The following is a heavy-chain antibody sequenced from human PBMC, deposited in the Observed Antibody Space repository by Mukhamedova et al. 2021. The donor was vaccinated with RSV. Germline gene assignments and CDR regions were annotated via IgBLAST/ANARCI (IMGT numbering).Heavy chain of an antibody. Sequence: DSVKGRFTISRDNSKNTLYLQMYSLRAEDTAVYYCAKGYYDFSSGTFGYWGQGTLVTVSS. D-gene: IGHD3-3*01. V-gene: IGHV3-53*01. J-gene: IGHJ4*02. CDR3: AKGYYDFSSGTFGY.